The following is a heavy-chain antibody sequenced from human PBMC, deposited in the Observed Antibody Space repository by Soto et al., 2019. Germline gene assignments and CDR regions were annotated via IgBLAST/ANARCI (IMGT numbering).Heavy chain of an antibody. CDR1: VFTFSSYS. Sequence: PGGSLRLSCASSVFTFSSYSMNCVRHSPGKGLEWVSYISSSGDIIYYADSVKGRFTISRDNAKNSLYLQMNSLRAEDTAVYYCARDQGYYDSSGYFEYWGQGTLVILS. CDR2: ISSSGDII. J-gene: IGHJ4*02. V-gene: IGHV3-48*01. D-gene: IGHD3-22*01. CDR3: ARDQGYYDSSGYFEY.